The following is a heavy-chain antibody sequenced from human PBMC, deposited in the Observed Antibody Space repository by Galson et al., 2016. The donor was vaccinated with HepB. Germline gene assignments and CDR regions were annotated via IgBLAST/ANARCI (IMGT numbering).Heavy chain of an antibody. J-gene: IGHJ6*02. D-gene: IGHD3-10*01. Sequence: ETLSLTCAVYGGSFSGYYWSWIRQSAGKGLDWIGRIYTNGGTHYNPSLKSRVTISVDTSKNEFSLKLSSVTAADTAVYYCARWAGSYYKGYYAMDVWGQGTTVTVSS. CDR1: GGSFSGYY. CDR3: ARWAGSYYKGYYAMDV. CDR2: IYTNGGT. V-gene: IGHV4-59*10.